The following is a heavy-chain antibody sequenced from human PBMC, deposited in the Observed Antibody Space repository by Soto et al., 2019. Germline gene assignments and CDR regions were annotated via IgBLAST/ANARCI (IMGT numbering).Heavy chain of an antibody. V-gene: IGHV4-39*01. D-gene: IGHD6-6*01. CDR2: IYYSGST. CDR3: ARARSKNTSSSLEFRFDRNYYYYYYMDV. Sequence: PSETLSLTCTVSGGSISSSSYYWGWIRQPPGKGLEWIGSIYYSGSTYYNPSLKSRDTISVDTSKNQFSLKLSSVTAADTAVYYCARARSKNTSSSLEFRFDRNYYYYYYMDVWGKGTTVTVSS. CDR1: GGSISSSSYY. J-gene: IGHJ6*03.